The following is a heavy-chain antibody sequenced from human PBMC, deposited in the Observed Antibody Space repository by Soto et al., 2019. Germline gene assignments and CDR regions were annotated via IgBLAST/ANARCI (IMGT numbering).Heavy chain of an antibody. V-gene: IGHV3-74*01. D-gene: IGHD1-1*01. J-gene: IGHJ6*02. CDR1: GFTFSSYW. CDR3: ERVGYLYGMDV. CDR2: INSDGSST. Sequence: GGSLRLSCAASGFTFSSYWMHWVRQAPGKGLVWVSRINSDGSSTSYADSVKGRFTISRDNAKNTLYLQMNSLRAEDTAVYYCERVGYLYGMDVWRQGTTVTVS.